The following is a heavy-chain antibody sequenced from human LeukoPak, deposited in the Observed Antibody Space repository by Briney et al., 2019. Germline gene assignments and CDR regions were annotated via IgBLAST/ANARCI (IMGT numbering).Heavy chain of an antibody. Sequence: SETLSLTCAVYGGSFSGYYWSWIRQPPGKGLEWIGEINHSGSTNYNPSLKSRVTISVDTSKNQFSLKLSSVTAAGTAVYYCARGGGIAAAGSYNWFDPWGQGTLVTVSS. CDR3: ARGGGIAAAGSYNWFDP. CDR1: GGSFSGYY. V-gene: IGHV4-34*01. CDR2: INHSGST. D-gene: IGHD6-13*01. J-gene: IGHJ5*02.